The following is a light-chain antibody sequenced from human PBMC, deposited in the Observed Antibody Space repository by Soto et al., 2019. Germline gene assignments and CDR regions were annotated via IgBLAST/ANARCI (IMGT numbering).Light chain of an antibody. J-gene: IGKJ4*01. CDR2: DAS. Sequence: EIVLTQSPATLSLSPGERATLSCRASQSVSSYLAWYQQKPGQAPRLLIYDASNRATGIPARFSGSGSGKDFTLTISSLEPEDFAVYYCQQRSNWPFLTFGGGTKVEIK. V-gene: IGKV3-11*01. CDR3: QQRSNWPFLT. CDR1: QSVSSY.